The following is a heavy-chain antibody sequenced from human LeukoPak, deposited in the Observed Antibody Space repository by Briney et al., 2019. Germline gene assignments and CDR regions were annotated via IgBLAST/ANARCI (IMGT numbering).Heavy chain of an antibody. D-gene: IGHD4-23*01. Sequence: GGSLRLSCAASGFTFSSYAMSWVRQAPGKGLEWVSAISGSGGSTYCADSAKGRFTISRDNSKNTLYLQMNSLRAEDTAVYYCAKDRYGGNSGWFDPWGQGTLVTVSS. CDR1: GFTFSSYA. CDR2: ISGSGGST. CDR3: AKDRYGGNSGWFDP. V-gene: IGHV3-23*01. J-gene: IGHJ5*02.